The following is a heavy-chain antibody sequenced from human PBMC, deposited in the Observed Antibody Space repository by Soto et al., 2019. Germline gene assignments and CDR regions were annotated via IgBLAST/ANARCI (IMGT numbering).Heavy chain of an antibody. D-gene: IGHD2-2*01. Sequence: EVQLVESGGGLVQPGGSLRLSCAASGFTFSGDWMSWVRQAPGKGLEWVANIKQEGSEKYYVDSVKGRFTISRDNAKNSLSLQMSSLRAEDTAVYYCARCGSSVSCYLFDTWGQGNLVTVSS. V-gene: IGHV3-7*01. CDR1: GFTFSGDW. CDR2: IKQEGSEK. CDR3: ARCGSSVSCYLFDT. J-gene: IGHJ4*02.